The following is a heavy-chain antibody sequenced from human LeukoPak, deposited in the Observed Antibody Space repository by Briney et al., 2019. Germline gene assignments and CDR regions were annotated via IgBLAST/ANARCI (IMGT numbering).Heavy chain of an antibody. CDR1: GFTCSSYA. J-gene: IGHJ4*02. CDR2: ISGSGGST. V-gene: IGHV3-23*01. Sequence: GGSLRLSCAASGFTCSSYAMSWVRQAPGKGLEWVSAISGSGGSTYYADSVKGRFTISRDNSKNTLYLQMNSLRAEDTAVYYCAKDFRDYYDSSGFDYWGQGTLVTVSS. CDR3: AKDFRDYYDSSGFDY. D-gene: IGHD3-22*01.